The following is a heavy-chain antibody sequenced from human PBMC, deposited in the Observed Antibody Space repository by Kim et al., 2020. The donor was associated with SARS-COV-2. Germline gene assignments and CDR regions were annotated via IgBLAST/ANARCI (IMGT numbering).Heavy chain of an antibody. J-gene: IGHJ5*02. CDR2: INASGGST. D-gene: IGHD3-3*01. CDR3: ARGRITIFGVVTLPNWFDP. V-gene: IGHV1-46*01. CDR1: GYTFTSYY. Sequence: ASVKVSCKASGYTFTSYYMHWVRQAPGQGLEWMGLINASGGSTSYAQKFQGRVTMTRDTSTSTVYMELSSLRSEDTAVYYCARGRITIFGVVTLPNWFDPWGQGTLVTVSS.